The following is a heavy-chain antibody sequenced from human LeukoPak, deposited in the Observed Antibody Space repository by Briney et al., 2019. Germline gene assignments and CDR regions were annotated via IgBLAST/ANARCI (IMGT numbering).Heavy chain of an antibody. J-gene: IGHJ5*02. D-gene: IGHD2-15*01. CDR3: ARVGPYCSGGSCYHSWFDP. CDR2: IYYSGST. V-gene: IGHV4-30-4*01. CDR1: GGSISSGDYY. Sequence: SQTLSLTCTVSGGSISSGDYYWSWIRQPPGKGLXWIGYIYYSGSTYYNPSLKSRVTISVDTSKNQFSLKLSSVTAADTAVYYCARVGPYCSGGSCYHSWFDPWGQGTLVTVSS.